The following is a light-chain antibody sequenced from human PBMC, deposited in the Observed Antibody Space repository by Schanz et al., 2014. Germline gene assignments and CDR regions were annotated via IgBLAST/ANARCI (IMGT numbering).Light chain of an antibody. CDR3: SSYVGSYNWV. CDR2: DVS. Sequence: QSALTQPRSASGSPGQSVTISCTGVSSDAGGFTYVSWYQQHPGKAPKLMIYDVSKRPSGIASRFSGSMSGNTASLTISGLQAEDEADYHCSSYVGSYNWVFGGGTKLTVL. CDR1: SSDAGGFTY. V-gene: IGLV2-11*01. J-gene: IGLJ3*02.